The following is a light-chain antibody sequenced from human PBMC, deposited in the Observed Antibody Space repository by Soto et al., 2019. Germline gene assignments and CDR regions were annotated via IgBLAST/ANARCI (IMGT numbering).Light chain of an antibody. V-gene: IGLV2-11*01. CDR2: DVS. Sequence: QSVLTQPRSVSGSPGQSVTISCTGTSSDVGGYNYVSWYQEQPGKAPKLMIYDVSKRPSGVPDRFSGSKSGNTASLTISGLQAEDEADYYCCSYAGSYSYVFGNGTEVTVL. J-gene: IGLJ1*01. CDR3: CSYAGSYSYV. CDR1: SSDVGGYNY.